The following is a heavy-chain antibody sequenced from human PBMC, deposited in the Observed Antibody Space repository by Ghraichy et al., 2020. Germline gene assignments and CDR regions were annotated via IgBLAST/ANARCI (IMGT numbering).Heavy chain of an antibody. D-gene: IGHD6-13*01. CDR2: IYHSGST. CDR1: GGSISSSNW. J-gene: IGHJ4*02. V-gene: IGHV4-4*02. Sequence: SETLSLTCAVSGGSISSSNWWSWVRQPPGKGLEWIGEIYHSGSTNYNPSPKSRVTISVDKSKNQFSLKLSSVTAADTAVYYCARSSSSQTYYFDYWGQGTLVTVSS. CDR3: ARSSSSQTYYFDY.